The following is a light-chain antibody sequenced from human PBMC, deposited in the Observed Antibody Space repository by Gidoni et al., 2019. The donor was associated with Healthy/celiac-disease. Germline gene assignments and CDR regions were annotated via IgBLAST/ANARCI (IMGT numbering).Light chain of an antibody. CDR3: QQYNSYYT. V-gene: IGKV1-39*01. Sequence: DIQMTQSPSSLSATAGDRVTITCRASQSISSYLNWYQQKPGKAPKLLIYAASSLESGVPSRFSGSGSGTDFTLTISSLQPDDFATYYCQQYNSYYTFGQGTKLEIK. J-gene: IGKJ2*01. CDR1: QSISSY. CDR2: AAS.